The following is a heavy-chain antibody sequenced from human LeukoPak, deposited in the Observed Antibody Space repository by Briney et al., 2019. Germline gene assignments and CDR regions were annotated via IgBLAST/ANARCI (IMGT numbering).Heavy chain of an antibody. CDR2: IYTTGST. V-gene: IGHV4-4*07. CDR3: ATSFGSYYGPFDY. D-gene: IGHD1-26*01. Sequence: SETLSLTCTVSGGFISSYYWSWIRQPAGKGLEWIGRIYTTGSTNYNPSLKSRVTMSVDTSKNQFSLNLSSVTAADTAVYYCATSFGSYYGPFDYWGQGTLVTVSS. CDR1: GGFISSYY. J-gene: IGHJ4*02.